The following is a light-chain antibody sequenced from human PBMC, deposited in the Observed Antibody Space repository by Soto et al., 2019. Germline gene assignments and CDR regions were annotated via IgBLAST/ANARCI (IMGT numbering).Light chain of an antibody. Sequence: QSVLTQPASVSGSPGQSITISCTGTSSDVGGYNYVSWYQQHPGKAPKLMIYDVSNRPSGVSNRFSGSKSGNTASLTISGLQAADEAAYYCSSYTSSSTLDVFGGGTKVTVL. CDR3: SSYTSSSTLDV. CDR1: SSDVGGYNY. J-gene: IGLJ2*01. CDR2: DVS. V-gene: IGLV2-14*01.